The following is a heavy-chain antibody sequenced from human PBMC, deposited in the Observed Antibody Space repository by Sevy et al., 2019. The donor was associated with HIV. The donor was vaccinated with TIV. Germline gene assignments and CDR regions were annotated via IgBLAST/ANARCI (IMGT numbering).Heavy chain of an antibody. CDR3: ARVFPPDYYGSGSYSLGAFDI. Sequence: GESLKISCAASGFTFSSYWMSWVRQAPGKGLEWVANIKQDGSEKYYVDSVKGRFTISRDNAKNSLYLQMNSLRAEDTAVYYCARVFPPDYYGSGSYSLGAFDIWGQGTMVTVSS. CDR1: GFTFSSYW. J-gene: IGHJ3*02. V-gene: IGHV3-7*01. D-gene: IGHD3-10*01. CDR2: IKQDGSEK.